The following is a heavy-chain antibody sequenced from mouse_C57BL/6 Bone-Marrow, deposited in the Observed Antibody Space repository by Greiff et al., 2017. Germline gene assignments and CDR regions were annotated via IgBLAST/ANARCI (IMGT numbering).Heavy chain of an antibody. CDR3: ARESNWFAY. V-gene: IGHV5-4*01. J-gene: IGHJ3*01. CDR2: ISDGGSYT. CDR1: GFTFSSYA. Sequence: EVKVVESGGGLVKPGGSLKLSCAASGFTFSSYAMSWVRQTPEKRLEWVATISDGGSYTYYPDNVKGRFTISRDNAKNNLYLQMSHLKSEDTAMYYCARESNWFAYWGQGTLVTVSA. D-gene: IGHD2-5*01.